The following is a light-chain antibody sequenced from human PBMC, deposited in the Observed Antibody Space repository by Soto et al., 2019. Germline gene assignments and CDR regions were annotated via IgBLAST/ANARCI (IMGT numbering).Light chain of an antibody. CDR2: SDN. J-gene: IGLJ3*02. Sequence: QSVLTQPPSASGTPGQRVTISCSGSSSNIGRNIVNWYQHLPGTAPKLLIYSDNQRPSGVPDRFSGSKSGTSASLAISGLQSEDEADYYCAVWDDSLNGWVFGGGTKVTVL. CDR3: AVWDDSLNGWV. CDR1: SSNIGRNI. V-gene: IGLV1-44*01.